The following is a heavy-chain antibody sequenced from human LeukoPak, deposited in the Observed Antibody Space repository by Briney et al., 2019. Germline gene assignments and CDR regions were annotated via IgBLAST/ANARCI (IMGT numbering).Heavy chain of an antibody. Sequence: PSETLSLTCTVSGGPISSGGYYWSWLRQHPGKGLEWIGYIYYSGSTYYNPSLKSRVTISVDTSKNQFSLKLSSATAADTAVYYCATGYSSSWHGGWFDPWGQGTLVTVSS. CDR1: GGPISSGGYY. J-gene: IGHJ5*02. V-gene: IGHV4-31*03. CDR2: IYYSGST. D-gene: IGHD6-13*01. CDR3: ATGYSSSWHGGWFDP.